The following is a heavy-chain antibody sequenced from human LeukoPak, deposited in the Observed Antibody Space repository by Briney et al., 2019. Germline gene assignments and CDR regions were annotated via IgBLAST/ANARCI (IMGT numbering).Heavy chain of an antibody. D-gene: IGHD6-13*01. V-gene: IGHV3-43*02. CDR2: ISGDGGST. J-gene: IGHJ5*02. CDR3: AKDTYSSSAISLTHYNWFDP. Sequence: PGGSLRLSCAASGFTFDDYAMHWVRQAPGKGPEWVSLISGDGGSTYYADSVKGRFTISRDNSKNSLYLQMNSLRTEDTALYYCAKDTYSSSAISLTHYNWFDPWGQGTLVTVSS. CDR1: GFTFDDYA.